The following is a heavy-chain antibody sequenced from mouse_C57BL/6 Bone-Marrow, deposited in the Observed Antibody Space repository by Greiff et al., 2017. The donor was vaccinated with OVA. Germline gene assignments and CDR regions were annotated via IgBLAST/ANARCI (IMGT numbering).Heavy chain of an antibody. J-gene: IGHJ4*01. Sequence: DVQLQESGEGLVKPGGSLKLSCAASGFTFSSYAMSWVRQTPEKRLEWFAYISSGGDYIYYADTVKGRFTISRDNARNTLYLQMSSLKSEDTAMYYCTRRLLYYGSSGMDYWGQGTSVTVSS. CDR3: TRRLLYYGSSGMDY. V-gene: IGHV5S21*01. CDR2: ISSGGDYI. D-gene: IGHD1-1*01. CDR1: GFTFSSYA.